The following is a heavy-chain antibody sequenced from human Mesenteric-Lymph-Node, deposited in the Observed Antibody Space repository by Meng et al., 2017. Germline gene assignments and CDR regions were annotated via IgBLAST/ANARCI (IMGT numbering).Heavy chain of an antibody. CDR1: GDSIGSGGYY. CDR2: IYKNGRV. D-gene: IGHD1-26*01. Sequence: LRLSCTVSGDSIGSGGYYWSWIRQPAGKGLEWIGRIYKNGRVYYNPSLKSRVTMSVDTSKNQFSLKLTSVTAADTAVYFCARQYSGTSPPLYWGQGTLVTVSS. V-gene: IGHV4-61*02. CDR3: ARQYSGTSPPLY. J-gene: IGHJ4*02.